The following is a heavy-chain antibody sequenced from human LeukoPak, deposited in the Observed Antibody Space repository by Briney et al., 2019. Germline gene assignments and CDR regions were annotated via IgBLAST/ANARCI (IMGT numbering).Heavy chain of an antibody. D-gene: IGHD3-22*01. Sequence: GGSLRLSCAASGFTFSSYAMHWVRQAPGKGLEWVAVISYDGSNKYYADSVKGRFTISRDNSKNTLYLQMNSLRAEDTAVYYRARGLVVRTQSDAFDIWGQGTMVTVSS. J-gene: IGHJ3*02. V-gene: IGHV3-30-3*01. CDR3: ARGLVVRTQSDAFDI. CDR2: ISYDGSNK. CDR1: GFTFSSYA.